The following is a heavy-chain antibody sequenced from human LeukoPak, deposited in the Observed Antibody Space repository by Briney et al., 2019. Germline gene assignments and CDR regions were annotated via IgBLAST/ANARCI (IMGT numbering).Heavy chain of an antibody. CDR3: ARPYSSGWYEGNWFDP. CDR1: GGSISTSSYY. Sequence: PSETLSLTCTVSGGSISTSSYYWGWVRQPPGKGLEWIGNIFYSGSTYYSPSLKSRVTISVDTSKNQFSLRLSSVTAADTAMYYCARPYSSGWYEGNWFDPWGQGTLVTVSS. D-gene: IGHD6-19*01. J-gene: IGHJ5*02. CDR2: IFYSGST. V-gene: IGHV4-39*07.